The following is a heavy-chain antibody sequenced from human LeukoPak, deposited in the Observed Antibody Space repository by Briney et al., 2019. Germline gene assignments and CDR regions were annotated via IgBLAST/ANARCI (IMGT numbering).Heavy chain of an antibody. D-gene: IGHD3-22*01. Sequence: SVKVSCKASGGTFSSYAISWVRQAPGQGLEWMGGIIPIFGTANYAQKFQGRVTITTDESTSTAYMELSSLRSEDTAVYYCARDYYYDSSGYSFVQHWGQGTLVTVSS. V-gene: IGHV1-69*05. J-gene: IGHJ1*01. CDR2: IIPIFGTA. CDR1: GGTFSSYA. CDR3: ARDYYYDSSGYSFVQH.